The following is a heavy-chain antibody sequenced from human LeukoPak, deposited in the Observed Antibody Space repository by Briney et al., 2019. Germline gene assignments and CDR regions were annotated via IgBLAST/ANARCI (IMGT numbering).Heavy chain of an antibody. CDR3: AKDLLRFGELLYGGYFDY. CDR1: GFTFSSYA. V-gene: IGHV3-23*01. J-gene: IGHJ4*02. D-gene: IGHD3-10*01. Sequence: GESLRLSCAASGFTFSSYAMSGVRQAPGQGLEWVSAISGSGGSTYYADSVKGRFTISRDNSKNTLYLQMNSLRAEDTAVYYCAKDLLRFGELLYGGYFDYWGQGTLVTVSS. CDR2: ISGSGGST.